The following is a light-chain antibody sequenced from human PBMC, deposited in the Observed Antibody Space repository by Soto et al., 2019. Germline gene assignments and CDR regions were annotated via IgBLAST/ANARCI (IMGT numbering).Light chain of an antibody. CDR3: EQYNNWPKT. Sequence: EIVMTQSPATLSVSPGERATLSCRASQRVSSNLAWYQQKPGQAPRLLIYGASTRATGIPARFSGSGSGTEFTLNISSLQSEDLAVYYCEQYNNWPKTFGQGTKVEIK. V-gene: IGKV3-15*01. CDR2: GAS. CDR1: QRVSSN. J-gene: IGKJ1*01.